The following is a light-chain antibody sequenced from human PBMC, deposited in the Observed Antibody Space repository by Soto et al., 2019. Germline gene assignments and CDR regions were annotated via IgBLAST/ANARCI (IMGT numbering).Light chain of an antibody. J-gene: IGKJ2*01. CDR3: QQYGSSPRT. Sequence: EIVVTQSPGTLSLSPGERATLSCTASLSVNTRQVAWYQQRPGQAPSLLIYAASRRATGIPDRFSGGGSGTDFTLTISRVEPEDFAVYHCQQYGSSPRTFGQGTRLEI. CDR1: LSVNTRQ. V-gene: IGKV3-20*01. CDR2: AAS.